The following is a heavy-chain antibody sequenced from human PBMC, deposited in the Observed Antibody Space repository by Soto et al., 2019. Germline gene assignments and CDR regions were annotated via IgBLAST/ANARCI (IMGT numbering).Heavy chain of an antibody. V-gene: IGHV4-4*02. CDR1: GGSISSSNW. CDR3: ARVRGVDDNENDV. J-gene: IGHJ6*02. D-gene: IGHD3-10*01. Sequence: QVQLQESGPGLVKPSGTLSLTCAVSGGSISSSNWWSWVRQPPGKGLEWIGEIYHSGSTNYNPSLKIRVPLSVDMFKNRFALKLSLLTSATTRSYYRARVRGVDDNENDVLGQGSTVSVSS. CDR2: IYHSGST.